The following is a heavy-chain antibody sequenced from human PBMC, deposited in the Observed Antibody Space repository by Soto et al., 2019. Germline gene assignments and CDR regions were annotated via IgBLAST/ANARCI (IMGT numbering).Heavy chain of an antibody. Sequence: QLQESGPGLVRPSETLSLTCTVSGGSISSGNFYWSWIRQPPGKGLEWIGYIYFSGSTSYSPSLKSRLTITLNTSNNQFSLKLTSVTAADPAVYYCAHDSHGGNTYFDIWGQGALVTVSS. D-gene: IGHD1-26*01. V-gene: IGHV4-30-4*01. CDR1: GGSISSGNFY. CDR2: IYFSGST. CDR3: AHDSHGGNTYFDI. J-gene: IGHJ4*02.